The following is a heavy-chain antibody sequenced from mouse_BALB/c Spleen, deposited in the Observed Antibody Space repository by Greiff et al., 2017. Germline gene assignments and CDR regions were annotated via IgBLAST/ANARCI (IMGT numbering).Heavy chain of an antibody. V-gene: IGHV1-87*01. J-gene: IGHJ1*01. Sequence: VQLQQSGAELARPGASVKLSCKASGYTFTSYWMQWVKQRPGQGLEWIGAIYPGDGDTRYTQKFKGKATLTADKSSSTAYMQLSSLASEDSAVYYCARSGGGYWYFDVWGAGTTVTVSS. D-gene: IGHD1-1*02. CDR1: GYTFTSYW. CDR2: IYPGDGDT. CDR3: ARSGGGYWYFDV.